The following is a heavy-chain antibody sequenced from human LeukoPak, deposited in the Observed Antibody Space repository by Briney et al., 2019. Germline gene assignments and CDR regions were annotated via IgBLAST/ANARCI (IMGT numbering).Heavy chain of an antibody. V-gene: IGHV4-4*07. CDR1: GGSISSYY. J-gene: IGHJ3*02. D-gene: IGHD3-22*01. CDR2: IYTSGST. Sequence: SETLSLTCTVSGGSISSYYWSWIRQPAGKGLEWIGRIYTSGSTNYNPSLKSRVTISVDTSKNRFSLKLSSVTAADTAVYYCATHSSGYDSGNDAFDIWGQGTMVTVSS. CDR3: ATHSSGYDSGNDAFDI.